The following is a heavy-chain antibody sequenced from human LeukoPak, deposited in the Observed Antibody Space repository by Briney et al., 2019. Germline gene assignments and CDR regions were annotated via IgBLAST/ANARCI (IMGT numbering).Heavy chain of an antibody. V-gene: IGHV3-20*04. Sequence: GGSLRLSCAASGFPFDDYGMNWVRQVPGKGLEWVSGINWNGGSTGYADSVKGRFTISRDNAKNSLYLQMNSLRAEDTAVYYCAKALPKYYVWGSYRPDYWGQGTLVTVSS. J-gene: IGHJ4*02. CDR3: AKALPKYYVWGSYRPDY. CDR2: INWNGGST. CDR1: GFPFDDYG. D-gene: IGHD3-16*02.